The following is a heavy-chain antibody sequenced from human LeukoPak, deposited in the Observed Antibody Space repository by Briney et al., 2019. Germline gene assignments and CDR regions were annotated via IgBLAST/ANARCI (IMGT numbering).Heavy chain of an antibody. CDR3: ARDQSYYFDY. CDR2: MNPNSGNT. CDR1: GYTFTSYD. Sequence: ASVKVSCKASGYTFTSYDINWVRQATGQGLEWMGWMNPNSGNTGYAQKLQGRVTMTTDTSTSTAYMELRSLRSDDTAVYYCARDQSYYFDYWGQGTLVTVSS. V-gene: IGHV1-8*01. J-gene: IGHJ4*02.